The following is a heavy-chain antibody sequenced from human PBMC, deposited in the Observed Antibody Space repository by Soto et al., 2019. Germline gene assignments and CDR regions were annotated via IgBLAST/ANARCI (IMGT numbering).Heavy chain of an antibody. CDR2: ISGNGGTT. CDR3: AKVGDWNYERGFDI. D-gene: IGHD1-7*01. V-gene: IGHV3-23*01. Sequence: EVQLLESGGGLVQPGGSLRLSCATSGFTFDSYAMTWVRQATGKGLEWVSVISGNGGTTYYADSVKGRFTTSRDSSRNTVDLQMNRLRAEDTAVYYCAKVGDWNYERGFDIWGQGTMVTVSS. J-gene: IGHJ3*02. CDR1: GFTFDSYA.